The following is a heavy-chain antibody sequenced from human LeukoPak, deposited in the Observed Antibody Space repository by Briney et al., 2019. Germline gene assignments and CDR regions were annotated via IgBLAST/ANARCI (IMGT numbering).Heavy chain of an antibody. CDR2: IYSGGTT. CDR3: ARALPAASHTSFDY. D-gene: IGHD2-2*01. Sequence: GGSLRLSCAASGFTVSSEYMSWVRQAPGKGLEWVSIIYSGGTTYYADSVKGRFTISRDIPKNTVYLQMNNLRAEDTALFYCARALPAASHTSFDYWGQGALVTVSS. J-gene: IGHJ4*02. CDR1: GFTVSSEY. V-gene: IGHV3-66*01.